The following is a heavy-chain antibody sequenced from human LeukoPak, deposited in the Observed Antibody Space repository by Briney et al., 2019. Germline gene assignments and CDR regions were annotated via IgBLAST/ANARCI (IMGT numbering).Heavy chain of an antibody. D-gene: IGHD2-8*01. J-gene: IGHJ4*02. CDR1: GFTFSSYA. CDR2: ISGSGGST. V-gene: IGHV3-23*01. CDR3: AKDQRYCTNGVCYRPFDY. Sequence: GGSLRLSCAASGFTFSSYAMSWVRQAPGKGLKWVSAISGSGGSTYYADSVKGRFTISRDNSKNTLYLQMNSLRAEDTAVYYCAKDQRYCTNGVCYRPFDYWGQGTLVTVSS.